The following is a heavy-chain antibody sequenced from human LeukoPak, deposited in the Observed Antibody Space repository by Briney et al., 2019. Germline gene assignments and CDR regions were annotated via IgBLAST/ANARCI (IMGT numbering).Heavy chain of an antibody. D-gene: IGHD3-22*01. V-gene: IGHV3-7*03. Sequence: GGSLRLSCAASGFGFSNFWMSWVRQAPGKGPEWVANIKEDGSLKNYVDSVKGRFTISRDNAKNSLYLQMNSLRAEDTALYYCARDYYDSSGPFDYWGQGTLVTVSS. J-gene: IGHJ4*02. CDR3: ARDYYDSSGPFDY. CDR2: IKEDGSLK. CDR1: GFGFSNFW.